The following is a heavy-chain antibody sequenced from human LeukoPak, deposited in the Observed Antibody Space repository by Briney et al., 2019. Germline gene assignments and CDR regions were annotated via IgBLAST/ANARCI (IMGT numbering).Heavy chain of an antibody. CDR1: GFTFDSYA. CDR2: ISFDGSNR. D-gene: IGHD1-26*01. CDR3: ARGSSARFIGPEY. V-gene: IGHV3-30*04. J-gene: IGHJ4*01. Sequence: GGSLRLSCAASGFTFDSYAIHWVRQAPGKGLEWVAVISFDGSNRFYADSVKGRFSISRDNSKKTLYLQMNSLRVEDSAVYFCARGSSARFIGPEYWGHGTLVTVSS.